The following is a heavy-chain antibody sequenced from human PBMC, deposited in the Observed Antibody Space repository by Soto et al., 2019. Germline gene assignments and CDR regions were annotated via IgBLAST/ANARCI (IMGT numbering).Heavy chain of an antibody. CDR2: IIPIFGTA. CDR1: GGTFSSYA. CDR3: ARDRPEYSSATRWGMDV. J-gene: IGHJ6*02. V-gene: IGHV1-69*12. D-gene: IGHD6-6*01. Sequence: QVQLVQSGAEVKKPGSSVKVSCKASGGTFSSYAISWVRQAPGQGLEWMGGIIPIFGTANYAQKFQGRVTITADESTSTAYMELSSLRSDDTAVYYCARDRPEYSSATRWGMDVWGQGTTVTVSS.